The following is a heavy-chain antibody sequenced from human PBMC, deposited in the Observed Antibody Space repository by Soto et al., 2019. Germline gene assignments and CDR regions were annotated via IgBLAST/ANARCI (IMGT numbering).Heavy chain of an antibody. J-gene: IGHJ4*02. CDR3: ARVRYYDFWSGYFDY. D-gene: IGHD3-3*01. CDR2: IYYSGST. V-gene: IGHV4-59*01. CDR1: GCSISSYY. Sequence: SETLSLTCPVSGCSISSYYWSWIRQPPGKGLEWIGYIYYSGSTNYNPSLKSRVTISVDTSKNQFSLKLSSVTAADTAVYYCARVRYYDFWSGYFDYWGQGTLVTVSS.